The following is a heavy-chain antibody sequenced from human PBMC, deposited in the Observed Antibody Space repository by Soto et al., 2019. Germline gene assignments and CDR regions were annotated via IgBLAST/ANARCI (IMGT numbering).Heavy chain of an antibody. CDR1: GFTFDNYA. J-gene: IGHJ3*02. CDR3: ARGGRGLRGAFDI. V-gene: IGHV3-30-3*01. D-gene: IGHD4-17*01. CDR2: TSYNGLSH. Sequence: QVQLVESGGGVVQPGRSLRLSCAASGFTFDNYAMHWVRQAPGKGPEWVAVTSYNGLSHFYADSVKGRSTISRDNSKNTLYLEVNNLRPEDTAVYYCARGGRGLRGAFDIWGQGTTVTVSS.